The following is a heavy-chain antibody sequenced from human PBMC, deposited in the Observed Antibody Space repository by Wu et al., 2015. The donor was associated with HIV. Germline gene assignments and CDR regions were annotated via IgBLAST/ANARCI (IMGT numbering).Heavy chain of an antibody. D-gene: IGHD6-13*01. J-gene: IGHJ4*02. CDR2: IIPLFESA. CDR3: ARGFSSTWYDRFDL. CDR1: GGTFSSFA. V-gene: IGHV1-69*05. Sequence: QVRLVQSGAEVKKPGSSVKVSCKASGGTFSSFALSWVRQAPGQGLEWAGGIIPLFESATYAPRFHGRAKITSDASTSTAYMEVTGLTYEDTAMYYCARGFSSTWYDRFDLWGQGTLVTVSS.